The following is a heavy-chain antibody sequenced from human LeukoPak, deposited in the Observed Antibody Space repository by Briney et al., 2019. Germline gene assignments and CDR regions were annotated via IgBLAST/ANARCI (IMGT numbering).Heavy chain of an antibody. CDR2: ISYDGSNK. V-gene: IGHV3-30-3*01. J-gene: IGHJ4*02. CDR1: GFTFSSYA. Sequence: AGGSLILSCAASGFTFSSYAMHWVRQAPGKGLERVAVISYDGSNKYYADSVKGRFSISRDNSKNTLYLQMNSLRAEDTAVYYCARESPTSIPFDYWGQGTLVTVSS. D-gene: IGHD6-6*01. CDR3: ARESPTSIPFDY.